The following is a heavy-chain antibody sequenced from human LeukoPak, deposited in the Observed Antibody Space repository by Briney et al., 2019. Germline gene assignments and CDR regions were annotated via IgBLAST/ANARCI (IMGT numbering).Heavy chain of an antibody. J-gene: IGHJ6*02. CDR3: ARNGGDSSSWSYYYYYYDMDV. Sequence: ASVKVSCKASGYTFTSYYMHWVRQAPGQGLEWMGIINPSGGSTSYAQKFQGRVTMTRDTSTSTVYMELSSLRSEDTAVYYCARNGGDSSSWSYYYYYYDMDVWGQGTTVTVSS. CDR1: GYTFTSYY. V-gene: IGHV1-46*01. CDR2: INPSGGST. D-gene: IGHD6-13*01.